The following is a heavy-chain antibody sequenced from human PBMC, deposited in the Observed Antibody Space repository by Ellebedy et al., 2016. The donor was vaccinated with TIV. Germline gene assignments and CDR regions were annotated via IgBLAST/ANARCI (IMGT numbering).Heavy chain of an antibody. D-gene: IGHD3-22*01. CDR2: INHSGST. CDR1: GGSFSGYY. CDR3: ARDHHPLYYYDSSGYYAFDI. J-gene: IGHJ3*02. V-gene: IGHV4-34*01. Sequence: SETLSLXCAVYGGSFSGYYWSWIRQPPGKGLEWIGEINHSGSTNYNPSLKSRVTISVDTSKNQFSLKLSSVTAADTAVYYCARDHHPLYYYDSSGYYAFDIWGQGTMVTVSS.